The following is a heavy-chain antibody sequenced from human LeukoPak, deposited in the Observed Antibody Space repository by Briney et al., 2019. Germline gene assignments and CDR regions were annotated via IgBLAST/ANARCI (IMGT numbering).Heavy chain of an antibody. CDR2: IYDSGNT. CDR3: AREHMSYSSSWYD. J-gene: IGHJ4*02. Sequence: SETLSLTCTVSGGSISSYYWSWIRQPPGKGLEWIGNIYDSGNTNSNPSLKSRVTISVDTSKNQFSLKLSSVTAADTAVYYCAREHMSYSSSWYDWGQGTLVTVSS. CDR1: GGSISSYY. V-gene: IGHV4-59*12. D-gene: IGHD6-13*01.